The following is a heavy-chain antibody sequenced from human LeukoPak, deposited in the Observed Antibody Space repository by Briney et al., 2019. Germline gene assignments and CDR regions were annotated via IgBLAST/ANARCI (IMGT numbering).Heavy chain of an antibody. J-gene: IGHJ4*02. D-gene: IGHD1-26*01. CDR2: ISYDGSNK. CDR3: AREGSGSYYLDY. V-gene: IGHV3-30*04. CDR1: GFTFSSYA. Sequence: SGGSLRLSCAASGFTFSSYAMHWVRQAPGKGLEWVAVISYDGSNKYYADSVKGRFTISRDNSKNTLYLQMNSLRAEDTAVYYCAREGSGSYYLDYWGQGTLVTVSS.